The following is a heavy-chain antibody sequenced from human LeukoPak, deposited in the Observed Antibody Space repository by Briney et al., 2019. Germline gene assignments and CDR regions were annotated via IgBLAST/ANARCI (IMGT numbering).Heavy chain of an antibody. CDR2: IRTKTAGGTT. CDR3: ATSIVGATSSY. CDR1: GFTFSSYA. D-gene: IGHD1-26*01. V-gene: IGHV3-15*01. J-gene: IGHJ4*02. Sequence: GGSLRLSCAASGFTFSSYAMSWVRQAPGKGLEWVGRIRTKTAGGTTEYAPPVIGRFTISRDDSKNTLYLQLDSLKAEDTAVYYCATSIVGATSSYWGQGTLVTVSS.